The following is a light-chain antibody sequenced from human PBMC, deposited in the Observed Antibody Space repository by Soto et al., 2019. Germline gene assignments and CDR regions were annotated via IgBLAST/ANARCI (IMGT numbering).Light chain of an antibody. CDR3: QQYGSSPGT. CDR1: QSVSRY. V-gene: IGKV3-20*01. J-gene: IGKJ1*01. Sequence: EIVMTQSPVTLSASPGERATLSCRASQSVSRYLAWYQQKVGQAPRLLIYDASNRATGIPARFSGSGSGTDFTLTISRLEPEDFAVYYCQQYGSSPGTFGQGTKVDIK. CDR2: DAS.